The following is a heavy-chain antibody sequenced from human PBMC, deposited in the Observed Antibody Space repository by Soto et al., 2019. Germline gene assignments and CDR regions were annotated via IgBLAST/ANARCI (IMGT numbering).Heavy chain of an antibody. CDR1: GYTFTNFG. Sequence: QVQLVQSGAEVKKPGASVKVSCKASGYTFTNFGISWVRQAPGQGLEWMGWISAYNGNTNYAQKFQGRVTMTTDTSTSRDYMQMSSLITDDTAVYYCARGGPPIDYWGQGTLVTVSS. D-gene: IGHD3-16*01. V-gene: IGHV1-18*01. CDR2: ISAYNGNT. CDR3: ARGGPPIDY. J-gene: IGHJ4*02.